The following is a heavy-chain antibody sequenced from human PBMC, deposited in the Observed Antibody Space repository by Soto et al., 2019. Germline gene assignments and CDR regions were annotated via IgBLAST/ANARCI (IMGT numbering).Heavy chain of an antibody. J-gene: IGHJ6*01. Sequence: NPSETLAVSCTVSVGSISIGNYYWSWIRQHPGKGLEWIGYIYYSGSTYHNPSLKSRVTISVDTSKNQFSVKVNSVTAADTAVYYCARGNYDYYYGMDVWGQGTPVTVSS. V-gene: IGHV4-31*03. CDR1: VGSISIGNYY. CDR2: IYYSGST. CDR3: ARGNYDYYYGMDV.